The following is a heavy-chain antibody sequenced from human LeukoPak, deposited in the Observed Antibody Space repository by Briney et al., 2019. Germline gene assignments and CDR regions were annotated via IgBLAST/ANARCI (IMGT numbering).Heavy chain of an antibody. CDR3: ARDRETHYYYDRFRWFDL. Sequence: GASVKVSCKASGYTFTSYGISWVRQAPGQGLEWMGWISAYNGNTNYAQKLQGRVTMTTDTSTSTAYMELRSLRSDDTAVYYCARDRETHYYYDRFRWFDLWGRGTLVTVSS. V-gene: IGHV1-18*01. J-gene: IGHJ2*01. CDR2: ISAYNGNT. CDR1: GYTFTSYG. D-gene: IGHD3-22*01.